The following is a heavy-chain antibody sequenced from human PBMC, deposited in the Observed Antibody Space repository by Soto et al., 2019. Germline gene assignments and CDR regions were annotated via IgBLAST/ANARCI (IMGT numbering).Heavy chain of an antibody. CDR2: INGGDGST. V-gene: IGHV3-23*01. CDR3: AKIPIMTTVTHYFDY. D-gene: IGHD4-17*01. Sequence: EVQLLESGGGLVQPGGSLRLSCAASGFTFSSYAMSWVRQAPGKGREWVSTINGGDGSTYYGDPVKGRFTISRDDSKNTLYLQMNSLRAEDTAVYYCAKIPIMTTVTHYFDYWGQGTLVTVSS. CDR1: GFTFSSYA. J-gene: IGHJ4*02.